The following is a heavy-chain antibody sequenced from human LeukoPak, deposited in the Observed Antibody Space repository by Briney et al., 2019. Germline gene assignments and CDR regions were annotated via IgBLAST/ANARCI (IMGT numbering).Heavy chain of an antibody. V-gene: IGHV4-34*01. CDR2: INHSGST. CDR3: ARLPVAGPLSEGFDI. J-gene: IGHJ3*02. CDR1: GGSFSGYY. D-gene: IGHD6-19*01. Sequence: PSETLSLTCAVYGGSFSGYYWSWIRQPPGKGLEWIGEINHSGSTNYNPSLKSRVTISVDTSKNQFSLKMRSVTATDTAVYYCARLPVAGPLSEGFDIWGQGTLVTVSS.